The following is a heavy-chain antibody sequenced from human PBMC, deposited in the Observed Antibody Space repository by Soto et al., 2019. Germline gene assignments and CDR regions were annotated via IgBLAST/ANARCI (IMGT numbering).Heavy chain of an antibody. CDR2: IYSIGST. J-gene: IGHJ6*02. CDR3: RRSSRYSTDV. V-gene: IGHV4-39*01. D-gene: IGHD6-13*01. Sequence: QLQLQESGPGLVKPSETLSLTCTVSGGSISSSSYWGWIRQPPGKGLEWIGSIYSIGSTYYNPSLQSRVTISVDTSKTQSPLKLSSVTAADTTVYYCRRSSRYSTDVWGQGTTVTVSS. CDR1: GGSISSSSY.